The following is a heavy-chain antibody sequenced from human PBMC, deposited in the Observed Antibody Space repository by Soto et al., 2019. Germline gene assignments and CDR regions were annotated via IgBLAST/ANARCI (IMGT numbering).Heavy chain of an antibody. J-gene: IGHJ4*02. D-gene: IGHD5-12*01. V-gene: IGHV3-21*01. Sequence: GGSLRLSCAASGFTFSSYSMNWVRQAPGKGLEWVSSISSSSSYIYYADSVEGRFTISRDNAKNSLYLQMNSLRAEDTAVYYCASNVDIVAPFDYWGQGTLVTVSS. CDR1: GFTFSSYS. CDR2: ISSSSSYI. CDR3: ASNVDIVAPFDY.